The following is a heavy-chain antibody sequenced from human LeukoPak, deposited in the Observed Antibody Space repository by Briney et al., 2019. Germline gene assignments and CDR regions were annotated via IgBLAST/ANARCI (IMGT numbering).Heavy chain of an antibody. D-gene: IGHD3-22*01. CDR1: GGTFSSYG. Sequence: SVKVSCKASGGTFSSYGISWVRQAPGQGLEWMGGIIPIFGTANYAQKFQGRVTITADESTSTAYMELSSLRSEDTAVYYCARDGYYDSSGYYLHWGQGTLVTVSS. J-gene: IGHJ4*02. CDR2: IIPIFGTA. V-gene: IGHV1-69*01. CDR3: ARDGYYDSSGYYLH.